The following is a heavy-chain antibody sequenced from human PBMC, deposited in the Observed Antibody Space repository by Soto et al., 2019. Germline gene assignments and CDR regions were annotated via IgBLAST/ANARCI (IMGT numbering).Heavy chain of an antibody. CDR2: INPSGGST. CDR1: GYTFTSYG. D-gene: IGHD6-6*01. J-gene: IGHJ6*02. CDR3: ARDGGLAARPDDYYYGMDV. V-gene: IGHV1-46*01. Sequence: ASVKVSCKASGYTFTSYGISWVRQAPGQGLEWMGWINPSGGSTSYAQKFQGRVTMTRDTSTSTVYMELSSLRSEDTAVYYCARDGGLAARPDDYYYGMDVWGQGTTVTVSS.